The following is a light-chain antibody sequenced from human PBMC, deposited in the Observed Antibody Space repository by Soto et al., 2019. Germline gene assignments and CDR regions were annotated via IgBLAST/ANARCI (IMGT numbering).Light chain of an antibody. CDR3: QQLESYPST. CDR2: SGY. Sequence: FVVTQSPDTLSLSPVDTATLSCRASQSVSSSVAWYQHKPGQSPRLVVYSGYKRSPGIPARFSGSGSGTDFTLTISSLQPEDFATYYCQQLESYPSTFGGGTKVDIK. V-gene: IGKV3-15*01. J-gene: IGKJ4*01. CDR1: QSVSSS.